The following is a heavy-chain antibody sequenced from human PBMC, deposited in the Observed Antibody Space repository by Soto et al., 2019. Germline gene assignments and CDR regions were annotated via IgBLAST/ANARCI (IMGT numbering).Heavy chain of an antibody. CDR3: ARTPVVSGWYPHYYGMYV. V-gene: IGHV1-18*01. CDR2: ISAYNGNT. D-gene: IGHD6-19*01. J-gene: IGHJ6*02. CDR1: GYTFTSYG. Sequence: QVQLVQSGAEVKKPGASVKVSCKASGYTFTSYGISWVRQAPGQGLEWMGWISAYNGNTNYAQKLQRRVTMTPDTSASTDYMELRSLRSDDTAVYYCARTPVVSGWYPHYYGMYVWGQGTTVTGSS.